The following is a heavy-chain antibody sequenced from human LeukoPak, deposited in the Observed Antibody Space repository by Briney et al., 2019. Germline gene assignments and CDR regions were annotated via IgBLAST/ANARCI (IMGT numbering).Heavy chain of an antibody. CDR3: ARDRFGMSATGSDFDY. CDR2: IHHSGST. CDR1: GYSISSGYY. V-gene: IGHV4-38-2*02. Sequence: SETLSLTCSVSGYSISSGYYWGWVRQTPGMGLEWIGSIHHSGSTYYNPTLKSRVTISLDTSKTQISLTLTSVTAAETAVYFCARDRFGMSATGSDFDYWGQGILVTVSS. J-gene: IGHJ4*02. D-gene: IGHD3-10*01.